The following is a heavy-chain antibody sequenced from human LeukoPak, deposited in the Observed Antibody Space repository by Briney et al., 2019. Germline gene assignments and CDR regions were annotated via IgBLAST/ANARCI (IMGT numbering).Heavy chain of an antibody. CDR3: ARRAGEYSHPYDY. CDR1: GYTFTSYG. Sequence: ASVKVSCKASGYTFTSYGISWVRQAPGQRLEWMGWIDAGNGRTKYSQDFQGRVTITRDTSASIAYMELSSLRSDDMAVYYCARRAGEYSHPYDYWGQGTLVTVSS. V-gene: IGHV1-3*03. D-gene: IGHD4-17*01. J-gene: IGHJ4*02. CDR2: IDAGNGRT.